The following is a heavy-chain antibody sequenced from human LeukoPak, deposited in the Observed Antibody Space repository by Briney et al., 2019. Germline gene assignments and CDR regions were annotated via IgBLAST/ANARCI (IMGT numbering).Heavy chain of an antibody. CDR3: ARVGSIAVAGPLFDY. Sequence: SVKVSCKASGGTFSSYAISWVRQAPGQGLEWMGRIIPIFGTANYAQKFQGRVTITADESTSTAYMELSSLRSEDTAVYYCARVGSIAVAGPLFDYWGQGTLVTVSS. D-gene: IGHD6-19*01. J-gene: IGHJ4*02. V-gene: IGHV1-69*13. CDR2: IIPIFGTA. CDR1: GGTFSSYA.